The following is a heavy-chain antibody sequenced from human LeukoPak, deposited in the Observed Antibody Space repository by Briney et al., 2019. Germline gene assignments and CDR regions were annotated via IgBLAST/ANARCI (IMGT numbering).Heavy chain of an antibody. CDR1: GGSFSGYY. CDR2: INHSGTT. CDR3: AREPFTISGGGFDY. Sequence: SETLSLTCAVYGGSFSGYYWSWIRQPPGEGLEWIGEINHSGTTNYNPSLKSRVTISVDTSKNQFSLKLSSVTAADTAVYYCAREPFTISGGGFDYWGQGTLVTVSS. J-gene: IGHJ4*02. V-gene: IGHV4-34*01. D-gene: IGHD3-3*01.